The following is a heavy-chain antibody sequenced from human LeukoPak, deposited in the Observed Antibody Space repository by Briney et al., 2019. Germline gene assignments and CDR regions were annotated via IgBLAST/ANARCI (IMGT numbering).Heavy chain of an antibody. Sequence: GGSLRLSCAASGFTFSSYAMSWVRQAPGKGLERVSAISGSGGNTYNADSVRGRFTISRDNSKNTLYLQMSSLGADDTAVYYCAKDHGSSPDYFDYWGQGTLVTVSS. V-gene: IGHV3-23*01. J-gene: IGHJ4*02. CDR3: AKDHGSSPDYFDY. D-gene: IGHD6-6*01. CDR2: ISGSGGNT. CDR1: GFTFSSYA.